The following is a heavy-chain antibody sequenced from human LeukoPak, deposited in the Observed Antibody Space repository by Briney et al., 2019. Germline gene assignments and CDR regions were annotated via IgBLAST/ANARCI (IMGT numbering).Heavy chain of an antibody. V-gene: IGHV3-21*01. CDR3: AGHSSLFDY. CDR2: ISSSSSYI. D-gene: IGHD6-13*01. Sequence: GGSLRLSCAAFGFTVSSTYMTWVRQAPGKGLEWVSSISSSSSYIYYADSVKGRFTISRDNAKNSLYLQMNSLRAEDTAVYYCAGHSSLFDYWGQGTLVTVSS. CDR1: GFTVSSTY. J-gene: IGHJ4*02.